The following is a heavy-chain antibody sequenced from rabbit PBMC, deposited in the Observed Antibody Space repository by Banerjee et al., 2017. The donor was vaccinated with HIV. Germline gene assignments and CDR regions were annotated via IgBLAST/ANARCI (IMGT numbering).Heavy chain of an antibody. CDR3: ARSYTYGYAGYAYYFHL. CDR2: IDPVFGST. CDR1: GFDFSSYG. V-gene: IGHV1S39*01. J-gene: IGHJ4*01. D-gene: IGHD6-1*01. Sequence: QQQLVESGGGLVQPGGSLKLSCKASGFDFSSYGVSWVRQAPGKGLEWIGYIDPVFGSTYYASWVNGRFTISKTSSTTVTLQMTSLTAADTATYFCARSYTYGYAGYAYYFHLWGQGTLVTVS.